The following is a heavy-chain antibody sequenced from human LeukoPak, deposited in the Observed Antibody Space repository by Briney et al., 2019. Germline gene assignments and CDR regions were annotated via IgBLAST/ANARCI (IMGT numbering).Heavy chain of an antibody. CDR2: INHSGST. CDR3: ARVTHCSSTSCFDRGGAIDY. Sequence: SETLSLNCAVYGGSSSGYYWSWIRQPPGKGLEWIGEINHSGSTNYNLSLRSRVTISVDTSKNQFSLNLSSVTAADTAVFYCARVTHCSSTSCFDRGGAIDYWGQGTLVTVSS. D-gene: IGHD2-2*01. J-gene: IGHJ4*02. CDR1: GGSSSGYY. V-gene: IGHV4-34*01.